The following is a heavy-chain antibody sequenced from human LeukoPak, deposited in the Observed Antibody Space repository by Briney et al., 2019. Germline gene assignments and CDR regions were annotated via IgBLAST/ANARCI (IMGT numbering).Heavy chain of an antibody. D-gene: IGHD6-13*01. CDR2: INTNTGNP. J-gene: IGHJ5*02. V-gene: IGHV7-4-1*02. CDR3: ARSRAAAPRNWFDP. Sequence: ASVRVSCKASGYTFTSYAMNWVRQAPGQGLEWMGWINTNTGNPTYAQGFTGRFVFSLDTSVSTAYLQISSLKAEDTAVYYCARSRAAAPRNWFDPWGQGTLVTVSS. CDR1: GYTFTSYA.